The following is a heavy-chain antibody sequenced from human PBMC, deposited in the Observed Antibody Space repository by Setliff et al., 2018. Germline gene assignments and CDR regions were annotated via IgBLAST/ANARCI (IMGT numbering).Heavy chain of an antibody. D-gene: IGHD1-7*01. CDR3: VAVRWNYPTV. Sequence: PGGSLRLSCAASGFTFNTYWMHWVRQAPGKGLVWFSHINSDGSGTSYADSVKVRFTISRDNAKNTLYLQMNSLIAEDTAVFYCVAVRWNYPTVWGQGTLVTVSS. CDR1: GFTFNTYW. CDR2: INSDGSGT. V-gene: IGHV3-74*01. J-gene: IGHJ4*02.